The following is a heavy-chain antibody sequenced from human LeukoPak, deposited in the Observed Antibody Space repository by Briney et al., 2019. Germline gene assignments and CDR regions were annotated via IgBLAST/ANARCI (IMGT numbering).Heavy chain of an antibody. CDR2: IRLDGSEK. V-gene: IGHV3-7*03. CDR1: GFTFGKYW. CDR3: ARDQYDTWSRRGNFDS. Sequence: GGSLRLSCVASGFTFGKYWTSWVRQAPGKGLEWVANIRLDGSEKNYVDSVKGRFTISRDNTKNSLYLQMNSLRVEDTAVFYCARDQYDTWSRRGNFDSWGQGTLVIVSS. D-gene: IGHD3-3*01. J-gene: IGHJ4*02.